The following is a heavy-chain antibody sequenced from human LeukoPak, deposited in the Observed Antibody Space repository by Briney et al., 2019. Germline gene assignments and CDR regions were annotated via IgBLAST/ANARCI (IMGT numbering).Heavy chain of an antibody. V-gene: IGHV4-59*01. CDR2: IYYSGSI. J-gene: IGHJ4*02. D-gene: IGHD3-22*01. CDR3: ARGVPYYDSSGYHLFDY. Sequence: SETLSLTCTVSGDSISGYYWTWIRQPPGKGLEWIGYIYYSGSINYNPSLKSRVTISVDTSKNQFSLKLSSVTAADTAVYYCARGVPYYDSSGYHLFDYWGQGTLVTVSS. CDR1: GDSISGYY.